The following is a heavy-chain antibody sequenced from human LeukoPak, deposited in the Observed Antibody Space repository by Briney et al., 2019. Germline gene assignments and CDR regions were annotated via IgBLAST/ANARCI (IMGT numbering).Heavy chain of an antibody. V-gene: IGHV4-4*02. Sequence: SETLSLTCVVYGGSITTTNYWSWVRQPPGGGLEWIGEISLAGRTRYNPSLKSRVNISIDESKNHLYLNLASVTAADTAVYYCSRESGPFCPFGHWGQGTLVAVTS. CDR2: ISLAGRT. J-gene: IGHJ4*02. D-gene: IGHD1-26*01. CDR1: GGSITTTNY. CDR3: SRESGPFCPFGH.